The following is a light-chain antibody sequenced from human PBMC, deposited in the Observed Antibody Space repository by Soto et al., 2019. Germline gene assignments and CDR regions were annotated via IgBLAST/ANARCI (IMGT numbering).Light chain of an antibody. V-gene: IGKV1-39*01. Sequence: DIQMTQSPSSLSASVGDRVTITCRASQSISNYLNWYQHKPGKAPKLLIYAASNLQSGVPSRFSGSGSGTDFTLTVSILQPEDFATYDCQQSYSTLITFGQGTRVEIK. CDR2: AAS. CDR3: QQSYSTLIT. CDR1: QSISNY. J-gene: IGKJ5*01.